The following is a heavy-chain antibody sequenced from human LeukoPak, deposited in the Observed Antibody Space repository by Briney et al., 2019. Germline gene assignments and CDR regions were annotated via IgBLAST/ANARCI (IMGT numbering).Heavy chain of an antibody. D-gene: IGHD3-16*02. CDR1: GFTFSSYA. CDR2: ISSSSSTI. V-gene: IGHV3-48*01. Sequence: GGSLRLSCAASGFTFSSYAMHWVRQAPGKGLEWVSYISSSSSTIYYADSVKGRFTISRDNAKNSLYLQMNSLRAEDTAVYYCARGEADYVWGSYPPDYWGQGTLVTVPS. J-gene: IGHJ4*02. CDR3: ARGEADYVWGSYPPDY.